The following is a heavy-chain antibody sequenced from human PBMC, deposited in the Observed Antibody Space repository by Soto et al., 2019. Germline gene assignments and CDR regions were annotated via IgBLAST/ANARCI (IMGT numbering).Heavy chain of an antibody. CDR2: ISWDGGST. V-gene: IGHV3-43*01. Sequence: GGSLRLSCAASGFTFDDYTMHWVRQAPGKGLEWVSLISWDGGSTYYADSVKGRFTISRDNSKNSLYLQMNSLRTEDTALYYCAKDMTTVTTTSLDYWGQGTLVTVSS. CDR3: AKDMTTVTTTSLDY. CDR1: GFTFDDYT. J-gene: IGHJ4*02. D-gene: IGHD4-17*01.